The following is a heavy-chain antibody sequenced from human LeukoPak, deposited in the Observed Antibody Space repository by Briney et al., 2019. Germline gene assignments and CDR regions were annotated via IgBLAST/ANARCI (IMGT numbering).Heavy chain of an antibody. CDR3: AREEPTVLLWFGEGL. CDR1: GGSISSYY. V-gene: IGHV4-59*12. CDR2: IYYSGST. D-gene: IGHD3-10*01. J-gene: IGHJ4*02. Sequence: SETLSLTCTVSGGSISSYYWSWIREPPGKGLEWIGYIYYSGSTNYNPSLKSRVTISLDTSKNQFSLKLSSVTAADTAVYYCAREEPTVLLWFGEGLGGQGTRVTVSS.